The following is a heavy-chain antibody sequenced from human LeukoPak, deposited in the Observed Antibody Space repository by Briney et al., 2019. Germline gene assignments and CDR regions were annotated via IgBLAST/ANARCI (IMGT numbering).Heavy chain of an antibody. D-gene: IGHD2-2*01. CDR2: ISYDGSNK. Sequence: PGGSLRLSCAACGFTFSSYAMHLVRQAPGKGLEWVAVISYDGSNKYYADSVKGRFTISRDTSKNTLYLQMNSLRAEDTAVYYCARVPGSTSRKRGTFDYWGQGTLVTVSS. J-gene: IGHJ4*02. CDR3: ARVPGSTSRKRGTFDY. V-gene: IGHV3-30-3*01. CDR1: GFTFSSYA.